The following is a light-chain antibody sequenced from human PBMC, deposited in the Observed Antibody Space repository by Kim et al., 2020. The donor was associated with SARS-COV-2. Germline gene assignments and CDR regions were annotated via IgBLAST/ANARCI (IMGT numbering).Light chain of an antibody. CDR1: EDVMGA. V-gene: IGKV3-15*01. CDR2: DAS. CDR3: QLYHIPPPWM. Sequence: FPGDRATLSCRTSEDVMGALAWYQQSPGQAPRLLIYDASTRATDIPARITGSASGTEFTLPIPTLQSEDFSIYYSQLYHIPPPWMFGQGTKVDI. J-gene: IGKJ1*01.